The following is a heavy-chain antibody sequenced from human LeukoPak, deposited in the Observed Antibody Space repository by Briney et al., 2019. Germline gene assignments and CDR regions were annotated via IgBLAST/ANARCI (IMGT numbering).Heavy chain of an antibody. CDR2: ISWNSGSI. Sequence: GGSLRLSCTASGFTFDDYAMRWVRQAPGKGLEWVSGISWNSGSIGYADSVKGRFTISRDNAKNSLYLQMNSLRAEDTALYYCAKDKSLTGYPNDAFDIWGQGTMVTVSS. D-gene: IGHD3-9*01. J-gene: IGHJ3*02. CDR3: AKDKSLTGYPNDAFDI. CDR1: GFTFDDYA. V-gene: IGHV3-9*01.